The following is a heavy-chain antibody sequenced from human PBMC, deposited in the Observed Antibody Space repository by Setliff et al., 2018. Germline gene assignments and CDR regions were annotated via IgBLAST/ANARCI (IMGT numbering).Heavy chain of an antibody. CDR2: VYYTGST. D-gene: IGHD1-26*01. J-gene: IGHJ2*01. CDR1: GVSISSSDYY. Sequence: SETLSLTCSVSGVSISSSDYYWGWIRQSPGKGLEWIGSVYYTGSTYYNPSLKSRVTLSDDISKNQFSLTLTSVTAADTAVYYCAKVNTTLVSSYWYFDLWGRGTLVTVSS. V-gene: IGHV4-39*07. CDR3: AKVNTTLVSSYWYFDL.